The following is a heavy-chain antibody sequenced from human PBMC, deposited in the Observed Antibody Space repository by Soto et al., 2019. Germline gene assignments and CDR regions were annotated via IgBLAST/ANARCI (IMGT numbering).Heavy chain of an antibody. J-gene: IGHJ2*01. CDR1: GFTFDDYA. Sequence: EVQLVGSGGGLVQPGRSLRLSCAASGFTFDDYAMHWVRQAPGKGLEWVSDISWNSGSIGYADSVKGRFTISRDNAKNSLYLQMNSLRAEDTALYYCAKDPSVYCSGGSCYTVGYFDLWGRGTLVTVSS. CDR3: AKDPSVYCSGGSCYTVGYFDL. V-gene: IGHV3-9*01. CDR2: ISWNSGSI. D-gene: IGHD2-15*01.